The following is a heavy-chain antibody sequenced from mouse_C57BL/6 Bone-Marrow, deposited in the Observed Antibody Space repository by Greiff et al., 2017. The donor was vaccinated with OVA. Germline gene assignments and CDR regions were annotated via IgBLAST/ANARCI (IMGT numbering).Heavy chain of an antibody. CDR2: ISSGGDYI. CDR3: TRDRATVVAYWYFDV. V-gene: IGHV5-9-1*02. J-gene: IGHJ1*03. D-gene: IGHD1-1*01. Sequence: VQLKESGEGLVKPGGSLKLSCAASGFTFSSYAMSWVRQTPEKRLEWVAYISSGGDYIYYADTVKGRFTISRDNARNTLYLQMSSLKSEDTAMYYCTRDRATVVAYWYFDVWGTGTTVTVSS. CDR1: GFTFSSYA.